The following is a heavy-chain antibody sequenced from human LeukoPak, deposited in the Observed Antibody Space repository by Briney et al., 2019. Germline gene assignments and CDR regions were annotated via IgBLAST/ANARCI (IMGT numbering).Heavy chain of an antibody. J-gene: IGHJ6*03. CDR3: SRETYYYGSGSRDYYKDV. CDR2: IYTSGST. V-gene: IGHV4-4*07. D-gene: IGHD3-10*01. Sequence: SGTLSLTCTVSGGSISSYYWSWIRQSAGKGLEWIGRIYTSGSTNYNPSLMSRVTMSEDKSKNQFSPELTSVTPAEPAVCCISRETYYYGSGSRDYYKDVWGKGTTVTVSS. CDR1: GGSISSYY.